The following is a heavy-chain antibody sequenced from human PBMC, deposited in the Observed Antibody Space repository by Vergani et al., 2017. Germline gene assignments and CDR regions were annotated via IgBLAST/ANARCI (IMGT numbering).Heavy chain of an antibody. D-gene: IGHD2-15*01. J-gene: IGHJ6*02. V-gene: IGHV3-23*01. CDR1: GFIFSSYA. CDR3: AKDLGYCSGGSCYSRYYYYYGMDV. CDR2: ISASDGNT. Sequence: EVQLLESGGALVQPGKSLRLSCAASGFIFSSYAMTWVRQAPGKGLEWVSSISASDGNTYYADSVKGRVTISRDKSKNTLYLQMNSLRAEDTAVYYCAKDLGYCSGGSCYSRYYYYYGMDVWGQGTTVTVSS.